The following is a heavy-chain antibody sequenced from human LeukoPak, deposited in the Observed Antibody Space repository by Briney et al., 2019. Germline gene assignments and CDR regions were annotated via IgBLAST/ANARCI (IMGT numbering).Heavy chain of an antibody. CDR3: VRDHNYYFGY. CDR1: GFTLSSYN. CDR2: ITTSIDII. J-gene: IGHJ4*02. V-gene: IGHV3-48*02. Sequence: GGSLRLSCAASGFTLSSYNMNWVRQAPGKGGEWISYITTSIDIIYYADSVKGRFTISRDNAKNSLYLQMDSLRDEDTAVYYCVRDHNYYFGYWGQGSLVTVSA.